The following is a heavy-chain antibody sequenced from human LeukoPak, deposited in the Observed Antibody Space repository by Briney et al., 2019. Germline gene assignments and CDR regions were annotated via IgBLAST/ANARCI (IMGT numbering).Heavy chain of an antibody. Sequence: PSETLSLTCAVYGGSFSGYYWSWIRQPPGKGLEWIGEINHSGSTNYNPSLKSRVTISVDTSKNQFSLKLSSVTAADTAVYYCARATAITIFGVVIIRGQFDYWGQGTLVTVSS. D-gene: IGHD3-3*01. CDR1: GGSFSGYY. CDR2: INHSGST. CDR3: ARATAITIFGVVIIRGQFDY. J-gene: IGHJ4*02. V-gene: IGHV4-34*01.